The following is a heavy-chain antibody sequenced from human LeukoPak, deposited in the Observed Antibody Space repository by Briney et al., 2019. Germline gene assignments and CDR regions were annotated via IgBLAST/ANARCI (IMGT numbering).Heavy chain of an antibody. CDR3: ARGPYCSGDTCYSQYFDY. Sequence: ASVKVSCKASGYTFTSCSISWMRQAPGQGLEWMGWISTYNGNTNYAQKIQGRVTMTTDTSTSTAYMELRSLRSDDTAVYYCARGPYCSGDTCYSQYFDYWGQGTLVTVSS. CDR1: GYTFTSCS. D-gene: IGHD2-15*01. CDR2: ISTYNGNT. V-gene: IGHV1-18*01. J-gene: IGHJ4*02.